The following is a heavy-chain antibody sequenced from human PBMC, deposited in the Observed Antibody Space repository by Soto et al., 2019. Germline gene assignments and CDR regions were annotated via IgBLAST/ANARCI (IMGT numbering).Heavy chain of an antibody. Sequence: QVQLVQSGAEVKKPGSSVKVSCKASGDTDTNYVISWVRQAPGQGLEWMGGIFPKFGTTYSAQKLQDRLTITADESTSTVYMQLSSLILADTAVYYCEAEMTFGKLSVVWGQGTTVTVSS. CDR1: GDTDTNYV. D-gene: IGHD3-16*02. V-gene: IGHV1-69*01. CDR2: IFPKFGTT. CDR3: EAEMTFGKLSVV. J-gene: IGHJ6*02.